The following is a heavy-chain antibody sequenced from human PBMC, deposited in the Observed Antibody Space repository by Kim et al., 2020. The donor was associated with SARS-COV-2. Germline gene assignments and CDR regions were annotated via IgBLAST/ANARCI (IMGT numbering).Heavy chain of an antibody. CDR2: SEK. J-gene: IGHJ4*02. V-gene: IGHV3-7*03. D-gene: IGHD1-1*01. CDR3: VSTNTFDY. Sequence: SEKNYVASATGRFTISRDMAKNSLSLQMNSLRADDTAVYYCVSTNTFDYWGQGTLVTVSS.